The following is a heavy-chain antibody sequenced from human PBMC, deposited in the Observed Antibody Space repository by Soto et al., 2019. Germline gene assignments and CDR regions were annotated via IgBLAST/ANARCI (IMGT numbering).Heavy chain of an antibody. Sequence: NPSETLSLTCTVSGGSISSSSYYWGWIRQPPGKGLEWIGSIYYSGSTYYNPSLKSRVTISVDTSKNQFSLKLSSVTAADTAVYYCARKYSSGLFDYWGQGTLVTVSS. D-gene: IGHD6-19*01. CDR1: GGSISSSSYY. J-gene: IGHJ4*02. V-gene: IGHV4-39*01. CDR3: ARKYSSGLFDY. CDR2: IYYSGST.